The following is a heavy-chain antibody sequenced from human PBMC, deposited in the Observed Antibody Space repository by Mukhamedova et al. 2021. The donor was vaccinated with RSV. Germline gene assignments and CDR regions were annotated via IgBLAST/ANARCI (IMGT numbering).Heavy chain of an antibody. D-gene: IGHD6-19*01. Sequence: VRQAPGKGLEWVSVIYSGGSTYYAYSVKGRFTISRDNSKNTLYLQMNSLRAEDTAVYYCARDPTYSSANDAFDIWGQGTMVTVSS. CDR3: ARDPTYSSANDAFDI. J-gene: IGHJ3*02. CDR2: IYSGGST. V-gene: IGHV3-53*05.